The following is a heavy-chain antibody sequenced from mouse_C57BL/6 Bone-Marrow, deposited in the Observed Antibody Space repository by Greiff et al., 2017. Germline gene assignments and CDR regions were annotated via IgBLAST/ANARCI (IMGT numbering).Heavy chain of an antibody. CDR3: ARVYYAQRGFAY. Sequence: VQLHQSGAELVRPGTSVKVSCKASGYAFNNYLIEWVKQRPGPGLEWIGVIDPGSGGTNYNEKFKGKATLTEDKSSNTAYLPLSSLTSEASAIYCCARVYYAQRGFAYWGQGTLVTVAS. J-gene: IGHJ3*01. D-gene: IGHD2-1*01. V-gene: IGHV1-54*02. CDR2: IDPGSGGT. CDR1: GYAFNNYL.